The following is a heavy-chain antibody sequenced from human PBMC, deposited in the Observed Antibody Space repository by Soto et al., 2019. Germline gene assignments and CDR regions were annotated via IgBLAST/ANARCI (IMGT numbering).Heavy chain of an antibody. CDR2: TYQSGSA. V-gene: IGHV4-30-2*06. Sequence: SETLSLTCTVSGGSISSGGYSWTWIRQSPGKGLEWIGYTYQSGSAYYNPSLKSRVTISVDRPKNQFSLNLTSVTAADTAVYYCARDYYGMDVWGQGTTVTVSS. J-gene: IGHJ6*02. CDR3: ARDYYGMDV. CDR1: GGSISSGGYS.